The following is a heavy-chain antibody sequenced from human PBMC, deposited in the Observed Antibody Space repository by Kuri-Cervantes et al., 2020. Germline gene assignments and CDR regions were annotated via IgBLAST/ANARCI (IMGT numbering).Heavy chain of an antibody. J-gene: IGHJ3*02. CDR3: ARQPYDYSSGWYGAFDI. Sequence: GESLKISCAASGFTFSSYWMDWVRQAPGKGLEWVANIKPDGSEEYYVDSVKGRFAISRDNAKNSLSLQMNSLRAEDTAVYYCARQPYDYSSGWYGAFDIWGQGTMVTVSS. CDR2: IKPDGSEE. V-gene: IGHV3-7*03. CDR1: GFTFSSYW. D-gene: IGHD6-19*01.